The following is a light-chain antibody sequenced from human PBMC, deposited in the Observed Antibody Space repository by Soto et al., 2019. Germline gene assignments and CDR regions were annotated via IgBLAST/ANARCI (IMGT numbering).Light chain of an antibody. V-gene: IGKV3-15*01. J-gene: IGKJ1*01. Sequence: EIVLTQSPATLSVSPGERVILSCRASQSVSTNLAWYQQKPGQAPRLLIHGASTRAAGIPARFSGSGSGTQFTLTISSLQSEDLAVYYCQQYYKWPPKTFGQGTKVDIK. CDR1: QSVSTN. CDR3: QQYYKWPPKT. CDR2: GAS.